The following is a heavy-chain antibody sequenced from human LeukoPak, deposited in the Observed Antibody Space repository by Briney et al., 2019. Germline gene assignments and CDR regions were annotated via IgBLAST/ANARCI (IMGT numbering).Heavy chain of an antibody. V-gene: IGHV3-23*01. J-gene: IGHJ4*02. D-gene: IGHD6-13*01. CDR1: GFTFSNYA. Sequence: PGGSLRLSCAASGFTFSNYAMGWVRQAPGKGLEWVSLISGSGGGTYFADSVKGRFTISRDNSKDTLYLQMDGLGAEDTSIYYCAPDLRGSAWSLDDWGQGTLVIVSS. CDR2: ISGSGGGT. CDR3: APDLRGSAWSLDD.